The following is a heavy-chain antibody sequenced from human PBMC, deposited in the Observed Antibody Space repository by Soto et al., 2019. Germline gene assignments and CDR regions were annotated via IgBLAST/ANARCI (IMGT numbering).Heavy chain of an antibody. Sequence: PSETLSLTCAVYGGSFSGYYWSWIRQPPGKGLEWIGEINHSGSTNYNPSLKSRVTISVDTSKNQFSLKLSSVTAADTAVYYCARSPAIVLMVYAIYFDYWGQGTLVTVSS. CDR2: INHSGST. D-gene: IGHD2-8*01. CDR3: ARSPAIVLMVYAIYFDY. V-gene: IGHV4-34*01. J-gene: IGHJ4*02. CDR1: GGSFSGYY.